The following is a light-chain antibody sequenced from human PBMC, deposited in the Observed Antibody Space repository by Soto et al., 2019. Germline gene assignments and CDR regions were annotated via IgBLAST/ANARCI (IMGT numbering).Light chain of an antibody. CDR1: QSISTW. CDR3: QQYKIYSWT. V-gene: IGKV1-5*03. Sequence: DIPMTQSPSTLSASVGDTVTITCRASQSISTWVAWYQQKPGTAPKLLIYKASYLQSGVPSRFSGSGSGTEFTLTISSLQPDDFATYYCQQYKIYSWTFGQGTKVELK. J-gene: IGKJ1*01. CDR2: KAS.